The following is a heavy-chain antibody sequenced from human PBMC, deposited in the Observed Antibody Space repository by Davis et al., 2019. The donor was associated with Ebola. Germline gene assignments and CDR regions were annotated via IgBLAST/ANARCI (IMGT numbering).Heavy chain of an antibody. Sequence: SGPTLVKPTQTLTLICTFSGFSLSTSLMRVDWIRQPPGKGLEWIGSLFQSVSTYYNPSLESRLNISIDTSKNQLSLELTSVTAADTAVYYCARGLFEFSASSLDGFAMWGPGTMVTVSS. D-gene: IGHD6-6*01. J-gene: IGHJ3*02. CDR2: LFQSVST. CDR3: ARGLFEFSASSLDGFAM. CDR1: GFSLSTSLM. V-gene: IGHV4-38-2*02.